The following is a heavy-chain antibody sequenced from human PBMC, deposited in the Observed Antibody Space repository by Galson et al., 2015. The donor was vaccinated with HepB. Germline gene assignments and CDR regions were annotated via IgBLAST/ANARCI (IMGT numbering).Heavy chain of an antibody. CDR3: ARDQDGYPST. J-gene: IGHJ5*02. CDR1: GFTFSDYF. Sequence: LRLSCAASGFTFSDYFMNWIRQAPGKGLEWISYISSSSTYTNYADSVKGRFTISRDNAKNSLYLQMNSLRAEDTAVYYCARDQDGYPSTWGQGTLVTVSS. D-gene: IGHD5-24*01. V-gene: IGHV3-11*05. CDR2: ISSSSTYT.